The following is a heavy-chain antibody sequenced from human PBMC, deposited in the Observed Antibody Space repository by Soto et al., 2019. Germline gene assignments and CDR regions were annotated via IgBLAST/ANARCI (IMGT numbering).Heavy chain of an antibody. V-gene: IGHV4-59*08. J-gene: IGHJ6*02. D-gene: IGHD1-26*01. CDR3: ASGGWEREGYVMDV. CDR1: GGSMSSYY. Sequence: QVQLQESGPGLVKPSKTLSLTCTVSGGSMSSYYWSWIRQSPGKGLQYIGYIYYSESTNYNPSLKSRVTISVDTSRNQFSQPVSSVTAAETAVYYCASGGWEREGYVMDVWGQGTTVTVSS. CDR2: IYYSEST.